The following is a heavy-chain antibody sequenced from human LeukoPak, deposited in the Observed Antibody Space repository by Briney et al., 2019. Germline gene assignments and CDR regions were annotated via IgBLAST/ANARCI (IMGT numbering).Heavy chain of an antibody. CDR1: GGSISSYY. J-gene: IGHJ4*02. D-gene: IGHD6-19*01. Sequence: SETLSLTCTVSGGSISSYYWSWIRQPPGKGLEWIGYIYYSGSTNYNPSLKSRVTISVDTSKNQFSLKLSSVTAADTAVYYCATTGYSSGWGPDYWGQGTLVTVSS. V-gene: IGHV4-59*08. CDR2: IYYSGST. CDR3: ATTGYSSGWGPDY.